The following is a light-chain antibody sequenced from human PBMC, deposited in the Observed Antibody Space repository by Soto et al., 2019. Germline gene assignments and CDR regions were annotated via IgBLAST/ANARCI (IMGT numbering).Light chain of an antibody. CDR3: QSYDSSLDVV. CDR2: GNS. Sequence: QSVLTQPPSVSGAQGQRVTISCTGSSSNIGAGYDVHWYQQLPGTAPKLLIYGNSNRPSGVPDRFSGSKSGTSASLAITGLQAEYEADYYCQSYDSSLDVVFGGGTKLTVL. V-gene: IGLV1-40*01. J-gene: IGLJ2*01. CDR1: SSNIGAGYD.